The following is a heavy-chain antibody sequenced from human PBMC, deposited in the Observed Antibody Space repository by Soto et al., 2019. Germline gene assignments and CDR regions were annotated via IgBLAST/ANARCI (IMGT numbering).Heavy chain of an antibody. CDR2: IYHSGTT. CDR3: ARAGDYGDYSFDY. J-gene: IGHJ4*02. Sequence: QVQLQESGPGLVKTSQTLSLTCTVSGGSINSGVYYWNWIRQHPGKGLEWIGYIYHSGTTYYNPSLRSRATISVDTSERQFSLNLSSVTAADTAVYYCARAGDYGDYSFDYWGQGTLVTVSS. D-gene: IGHD4-17*01. V-gene: IGHV4-31*03. CDR1: GGSINSGVYY.